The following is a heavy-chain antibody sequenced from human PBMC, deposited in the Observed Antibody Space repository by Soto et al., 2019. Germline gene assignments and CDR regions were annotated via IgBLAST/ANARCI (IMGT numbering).Heavy chain of an antibody. D-gene: IGHD2-21*01. CDR1: GFSFSNYG. V-gene: IGHV3-30*18. CDR3: AKDRSLLGYYFDY. CDR2: VSYDGNNK. Sequence: QVQLVESGGGVVQPGRSLRLSCAASGFSFSNYGMQWVRQAPGKGLEWVAVVSYDGNNKYYADSVKGRFTISRDNSKNMLYLHXDXLRPXDSXVYYCAKDRSLLGYYFDYWGQGTLVSVSS. J-gene: IGHJ4*02.